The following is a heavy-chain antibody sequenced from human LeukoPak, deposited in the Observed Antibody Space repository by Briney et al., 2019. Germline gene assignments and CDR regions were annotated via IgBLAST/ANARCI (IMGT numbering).Heavy chain of an antibody. V-gene: IGHV3-15*01. D-gene: IGHD5-12*01. CDR1: EFIFSNIY. CDR3: TTSNNSYDPAFDH. Sequence: GGSLRLSCVASEFIFSNIYMSWVRQAPGKGLEWVGRIKSKTDGGTIDYAAPVKGRFTISRDDSKSTLFLQMNDLKTEDTALYYCTTSNNSYDPAFDHWGQGTLVTVS. CDR2: IKSKTDGGTI. J-gene: IGHJ4*02.